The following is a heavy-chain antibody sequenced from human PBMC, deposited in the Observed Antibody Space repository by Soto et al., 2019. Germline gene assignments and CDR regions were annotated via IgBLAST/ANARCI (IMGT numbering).Heavy chain of an antibody. CDR1: GFDASVNF. CDR2: INNAFNA. V-gene: IGHV3-66*01. CDR3: VRENYYYGMDV. J-gene: IGHJ6*02. Sequence: PGGSLRLSCAVSGFDASVNFMTWVRQAPGKGLEWVSSINNAFNAFYADSVTGRFTISRDNSKNTLYLQMNSLRVEDTAMYYCVRENYYYGMDVWGQGTAVTVSS.